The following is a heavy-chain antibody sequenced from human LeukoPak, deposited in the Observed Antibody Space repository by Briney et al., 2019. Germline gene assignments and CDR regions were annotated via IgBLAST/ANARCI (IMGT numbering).Heavy chain of an antibody. D-gene: IGHD3-16*02. V-gene: IGHV3-23*01. J-gene: IGHJ4*02. CDR1: GFTFSSYA. Sequence: GGSLRLSCAASGFTFSSYAMSWVRQAPGKGLEWVSAISGSGGSTYYADSVKGRSTISRDNSKNTLYLQMNSLRAEDTAVYYCAKTSFYDYVWGSYRYWGQGTLVTVSS. CDR3: AKTSFYDYVWGSYRY. CDR2: ISGSGGST.